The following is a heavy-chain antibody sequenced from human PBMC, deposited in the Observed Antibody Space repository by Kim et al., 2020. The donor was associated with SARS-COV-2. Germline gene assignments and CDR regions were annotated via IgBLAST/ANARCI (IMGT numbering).Heavy chain of an antibody. CDR3: ARLSRPYSGSYGGGYYYYYGMDV. CDR1: GYSFTSYW. D-gene: IGHD1-26*01. V-gene: IGHV5-10-1*01. CDR2: IDPSDSYT. J-gene: IGHJ6*02. Sequence: GESLKISCKGSGYSFTSYWISWVRQMPGKGLEWVGRIDPSDSYTNYSPSFQGHVTISADKSISTAYLQWSSLKASDTAMYYCARLSRPYSGSYGGGYYYYYGMDVWGQGTTVTGS.